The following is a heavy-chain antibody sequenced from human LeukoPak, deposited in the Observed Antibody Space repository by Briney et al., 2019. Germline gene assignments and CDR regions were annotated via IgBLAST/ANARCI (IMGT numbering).Heavy chain of an antibody. V-gene: IGHV4-34*01. CDR3: ARGSDTATGLY. CDR2: INHSGST. CDR1: GGSFSGYY. D-gene: IGHD5-18*01. Sequence: SETLSLTCAVYGGSFSGYYWSWIRQPPGKGLEWIGEINHSGSTNYNPSLKSRVSISVNSSKNQFSLKVSSVTAADTAVYYCARGSDTATGLYWGQGTLVTVSS. J-gene: IGHJ4*02.